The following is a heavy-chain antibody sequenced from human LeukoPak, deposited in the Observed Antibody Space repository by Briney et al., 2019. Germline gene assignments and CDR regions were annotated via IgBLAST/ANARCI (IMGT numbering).Heavy chain of an antibody. V-gene: IGHV4-59*01. CDR2: IYYSGST. CDR1: GGSISSYY. Sequence: SETLSLTCTVSGGSISSYYWSWIRQPPGKGLEWIGYIYYSGSTNYNPSLKSRVTISVDTSKNQLSLKLSSVTAADTAVYYCARTYYYGSGSPYDAFDIWGQGTMVTVSS. D-gene: IGHD3-10*01. CDR3: ARTYYYGSGSPYDAFDI. J-gene: IGHJ3*02.